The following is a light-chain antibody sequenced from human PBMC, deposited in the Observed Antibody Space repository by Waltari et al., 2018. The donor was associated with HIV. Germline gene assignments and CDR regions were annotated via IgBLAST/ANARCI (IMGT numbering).Light chain of an antibody. CDR1: SSDIGAYNF. CDR3: ASYTRSGILL. Sequence: QSALTQPASVSGSPGKSITISCIGSSSDIGAYNFVSWYQQRPGKAPKLMIYEVSGLPSGSSNRFSGSKSGITASLTISGLQADDEADYYCASYTRSGILLFGGGTRLTVL. J-gene: IGLJ2*01. CDR2: EVS. V-gene: IGLV2-14*01.